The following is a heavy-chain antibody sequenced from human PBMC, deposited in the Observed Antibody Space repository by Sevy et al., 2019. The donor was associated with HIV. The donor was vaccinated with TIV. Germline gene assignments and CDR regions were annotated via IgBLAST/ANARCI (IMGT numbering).Heavy chain of an antibody. CDR1: GFTFSNAW. D-gene: IGHD6-13*01. CDR3: TTDRLALPYSSSWEHYYYYYYMDV. Sequence: GGSLRLSCAASGFTFSNAWMSWVRQAPGKGLEWVGRIKSKTDGGTTDYAAPVKGRFTISRDDSKNTLYLQMNGLKTEDTAVYYCTTDRLALPYSSSWEHYYYYYYMDVWGKGTTVTVSS. V-gene: IGHV3-15*01. CDR2: IKSKTDGGTT. J-gene: IGHJ6*03.